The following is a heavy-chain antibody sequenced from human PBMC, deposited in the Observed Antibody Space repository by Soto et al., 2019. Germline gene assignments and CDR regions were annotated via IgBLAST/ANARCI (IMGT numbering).Heavy chain of an antibody. V-gene: IGHV1-58*01. CDR2: IVVGSGNT. CDR3: VALFRWARGDAFDI. D-gene: IGHD1-26*01. J-gene: IGHJ3*02. Sequence: QMQLVQSGPEVKKPGTSVKVSCKASGFTFTSSAVQWVRQARGQRLVWIGWIVVGSGNTNYAQKFQERVTITRDMSTSTAYMELSSLRSEDRAVYYCVALFRWARGDAFDIWGKGTMVTVSS. CDR1: GFTFTSSA.